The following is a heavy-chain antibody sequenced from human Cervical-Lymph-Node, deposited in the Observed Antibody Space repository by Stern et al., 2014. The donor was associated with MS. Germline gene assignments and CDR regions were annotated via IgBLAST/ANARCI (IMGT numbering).Heavy chain of an antibody. CDR2: SNPNKGST. Sequence: VQLVQSGAELKKPGASMKVSCKTSGYTFRDYYIQWVRQAPGQGLEYVGWSNPNKGSTNYAQKFRGRVTMTSDTSINTASVELNGLQSDDTAKYNCARNRYGDALDYWGQGTLVTVSS. CDR1: GYTFRDYY. J-gene: IGHJ4*02. CDR3: ARNRYGDALDY. V-gene: IGHV1-2*02. D-gene: IGHD4-17*01.